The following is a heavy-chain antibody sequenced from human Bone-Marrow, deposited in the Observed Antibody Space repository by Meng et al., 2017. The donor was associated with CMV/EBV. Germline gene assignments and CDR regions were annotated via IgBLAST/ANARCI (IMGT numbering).Heavy chain of an antibody. V-gene: IGHV1-2*02. J-gene: IGHJ3*02. Sequence: ASVKVSCKASGYTFTGYYMHWVRQAPGQAPEWMGWINPNGGGTNYARKFQDRVAMTRDTSISTAYMELSRLRYDDTAVYYCAREVGVIVSYASDIWGQGPMVTF. CDR1: GYTFTGYY. CDR3: AREVGVIVSYASDI. CDR2: INPNGGGT. D-gene: IGHD3-16*02.